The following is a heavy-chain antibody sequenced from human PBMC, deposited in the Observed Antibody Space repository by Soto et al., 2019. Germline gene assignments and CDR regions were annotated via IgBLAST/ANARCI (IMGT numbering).Heavy chain of an antibody. CDR1: GGSISSGDYY. V-gene: IGHV4-30-4*01. CDR3: ARDRGYGLGSPYFDY. CDR2: IYYSGST. J-gene: IGHJ4*02. D-gene: IGHD3-10*01. Sequence: SETLSLTCTVSGGSISSGDYYWSWIRQPPGKGLEWIGYIYYSGSTYYNPSLKSRVTISVDTSKNQFSLKLSSVTAADTAVYYCARDRGYGLGSPYFDYWGQGTLVTVSS.